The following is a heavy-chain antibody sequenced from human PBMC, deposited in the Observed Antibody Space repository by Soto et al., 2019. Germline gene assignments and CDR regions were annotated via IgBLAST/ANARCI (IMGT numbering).Heavy chain of an antibody. CDR2: IYFNGDT. Sequence: NPSETLSLTCSVSGGSVSSDNYYWNWIRQPPGKGLEWIGYIYFNGDTKCNPSLNSRVTISTDTSNDQFSLKMTSVTAADTAVYYCARGRRTGARNFAYWGQGTRVTVSS. CDR1: GGSVSSDNYY. D-gene: IGHD1-26*01. V-gene: IGHV4-61*01. J-gene: IGHJ4*02. CDR3: ARGRRTGARNFAY.